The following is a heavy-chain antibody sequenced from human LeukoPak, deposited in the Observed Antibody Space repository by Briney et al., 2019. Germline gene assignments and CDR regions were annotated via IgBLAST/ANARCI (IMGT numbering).Heavy chain of an antibody. D-gene: IGHD2-15*01. J-gene: IGHJ4*02. V-gene: IGHV7-4-1*02. Sequence: ASVKVSCKASGYTFTSYAMNWVRQAPGQGLEWMGWINTNTGNPTYAQGFTGRFVFSLDTSVSTAYLQISSLKAEDTAVYYCARGMVGKAATRAGQTGSDYWGQGTLVTVSS. CDR3: ARGMVGKAATRAGQTGSDY. CDR1: GYTFTSYA. CDR2: INTNTGNP.